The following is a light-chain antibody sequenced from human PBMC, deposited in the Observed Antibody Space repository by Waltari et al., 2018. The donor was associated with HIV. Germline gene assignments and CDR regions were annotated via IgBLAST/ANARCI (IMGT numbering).Light chain of an antibody. CDR3: QSANSNGTLWM. CDR2: KDS. CDR1: ALPIQY. Sequence: SYELTQPPSVSVSPGQTARITCSGDALPIQYAYWYQQRPGQAPVLVIYKDSERPSGIPERFSGSSSGTTVTLTISEVQAEDEAEYYCQSANSNGTLWMFGGGTKLTVL. V-gene: IGLV3-25*03. J-gene: IGLJ3*02.